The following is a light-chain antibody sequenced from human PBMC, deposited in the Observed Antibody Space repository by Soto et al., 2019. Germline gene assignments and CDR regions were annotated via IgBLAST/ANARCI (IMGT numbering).Light chain of an antibody. J-gene: IGKJ2*01. Sequence: EIVMTQSPATLSVSPGERATLSCRASQSVSSNLAWYQQKPGQAPRLLIYGASTRATGIPARFSGSGSGTELPLTISSLQSEDFAVYSCQQYNNWPLFGQGTKLQIK. V-gene: IGKV3-15*01. CDR3: QQYNNWPL. CDR1: QSVSSN. CDR2: GAS.